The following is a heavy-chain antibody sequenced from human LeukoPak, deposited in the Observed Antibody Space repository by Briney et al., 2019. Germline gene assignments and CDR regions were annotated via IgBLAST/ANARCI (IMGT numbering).Heavy chain of an antibody. D-gene: IGHD6-13*01. J-gene: IGHJ3*02. V-gene: IGHV4-31*03. Sequence: SQTLSLTCTVSGGSISSGGYYWSWIRQHPGKGLEWIGYIYHSGSTYYNPSLKSRVTISVDTSKNQFSLKLRSVTAADTAVYYCARGRVAAAAPYAFDIWGQGTMVTVSS. CDR2: IYHSGST. CDR3: ARGRVAAAAPYAFDI. CDR1: GGSISSGGYY.